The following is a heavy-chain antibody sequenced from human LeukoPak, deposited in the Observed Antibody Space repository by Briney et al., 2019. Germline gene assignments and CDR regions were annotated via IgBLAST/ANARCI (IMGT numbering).Heavy chain of an antibody. J-gene: IGHJ3*02. CDR2: IKQDGSEK. Sequence: GGSLRLSCAASGFTFSSYWMSWVRQAPGKGLEWVANIKQDGSEKYYVDSVKGRFTISRDNAKNTLYLQMNSLIAEDTAVYYCAMEGYSSSWCRPGDAFDIWGQGTVVTVSS. CDR1: GFTFSSYW. CDR3: AMEGYSSSWCRPGDAFDI. V-gene: IGHV3-7*04. D-gene: IGHD6-13*01.